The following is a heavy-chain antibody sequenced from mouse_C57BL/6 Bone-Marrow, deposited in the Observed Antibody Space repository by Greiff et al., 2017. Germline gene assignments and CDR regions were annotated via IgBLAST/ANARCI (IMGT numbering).Heavy chain of an antibody. V-gene: IGHV1-55*01. CDR1: GYTFTSYW. CDR3: AKPDGNFYYWYFDV. D-gene: IGHD2-1*01. Sequence: QVQLQQPGAELVKPGASVKMSCKASGYTFTSYWIPWVKQRPGQGLEWIGDIYPGSGSTNYTEKFKSKATLTVDTSSSTAYMQLSSLTSEDSAVYYCAKPDGNFYYWYFDVWGTGTTVTVSS. J-gene: IGHJ1*03. CDR2: IYPGSGST.